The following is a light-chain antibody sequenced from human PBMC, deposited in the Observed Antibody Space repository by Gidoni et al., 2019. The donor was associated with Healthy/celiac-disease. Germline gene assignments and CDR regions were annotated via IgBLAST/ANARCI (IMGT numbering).Light chain of an antibody. CDR1: QDISNY. Sequence: DIQMTQSPSSLSASVGDRVTITCQASQDISNYLNWYQQKPGKAPKLLIYDASNLETGVPSRFSGSGSGTDFTVTISSLQPEDIATYYCQQYDKRPLFXGGTKVEIK. J-gene: IGKJ4*01. CDR3: QQYDKRPL. V-gene: IGKV1-33*01. CDR2: DAS.